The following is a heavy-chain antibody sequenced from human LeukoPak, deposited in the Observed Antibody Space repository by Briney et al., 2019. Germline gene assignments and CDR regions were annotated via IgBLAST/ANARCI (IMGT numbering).Heavy chain of an antibody. J-gene: IGHJ6*02. CDR1: GGSISSYY. V-gene: IGHV4-59*01. CDR2: IYDSGRT. CDR3: ARDWSGYYGSGRNYYYYYGMDV. D-gene: IGHD3-10*01. Sequence: SETLSLTCTVSGGSISSYYWSWIRQPPGKGLEWIGYIYDSGRTNYNPSLKGRVTISVDTSKNQFSLKLNSVTAAGTAVYYCARDWSGYYGSGRNYYYYYGMDVWGQGTTVTVSS.